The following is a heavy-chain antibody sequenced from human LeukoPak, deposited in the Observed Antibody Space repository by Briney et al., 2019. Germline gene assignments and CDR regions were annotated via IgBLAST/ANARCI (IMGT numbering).Heavy chain of an antibody. CDR1: GYTFTSYG. CDR3: ARDTTIVVVPAAMGYGMDV. CDR2: ISAYNGNT. V-gene: IGHV1-18*01. J-gene: IGHJ6*02. D-gene: IGHD2-2*01. Sequence: GASAKVSCKASGYTFTSYGISRVRQAPGQGLEWMGWISAYNGNTNYAQKLQGRVTMTTDTSTSTAYMELRSLRSDDTAVYYCARDTTIVVVPAAMGYGMDVWGQGTTVTVSS.